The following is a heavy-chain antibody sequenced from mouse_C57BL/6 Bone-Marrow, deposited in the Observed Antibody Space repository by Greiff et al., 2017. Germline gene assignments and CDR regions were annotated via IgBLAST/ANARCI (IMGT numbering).Heavy chain of an antibody. CDR1: GYSFTGYY. V-gene: IGHV1-43*01. CDR2: INPSTGGT. J-gene: IGHJ3*01. CDR3: ARWGPSAY. Sequence: DVQLQESGPELVKPGASVKISCKASGYSFTGYYMHWVKQSSEKSLEWIGEINPSTGGTSYNQKFKGKATLTVDKSSSTAYMQLKSLTSEDSAVYYCARWGPSAYWGQGTLVTVSA.